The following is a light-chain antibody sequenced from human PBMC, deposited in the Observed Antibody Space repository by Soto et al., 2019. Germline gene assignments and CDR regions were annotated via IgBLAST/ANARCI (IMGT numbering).Light chain of an antibody. J-gene: IGKJ1*01. CDR2: KAS. V-gene: IGKV1-5*03. CDR3: QQYSTYTPRT. Sequence: DIQMTQSPSTLSASVGDRVTITCRASQSISIGLAWYQQKPGKAPKILIYKASSLESGVPSRFSGSGSGTEFTLTISSMQPDDFSTYYCQQYSTYTPRTFGQGTKVEIK. CDR1: QSISIG.